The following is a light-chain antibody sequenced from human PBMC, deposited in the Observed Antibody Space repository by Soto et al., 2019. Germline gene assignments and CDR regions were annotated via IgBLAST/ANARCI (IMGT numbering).Light chain of an antibody. CDR2: GAS. V-gene: IGKV1D-12*01. J-gene: IGKJ4*01. CDR3: QQADSFPLT. CDR1: QDISTL. Sequence: DIQMTQSPSSVSASIGDTVTITCRASQDISTLLAWYQQKPGKAPKLLIYGASTLESGVPSRFSGRGSGTDFTHTISSLQPEDFATYFCQQADSFPLTYGGGTKVDIK.